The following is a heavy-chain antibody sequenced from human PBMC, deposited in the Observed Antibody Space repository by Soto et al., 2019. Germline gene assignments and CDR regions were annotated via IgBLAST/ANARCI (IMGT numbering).Heavy chain of an antibody. J-gene: IGHJ4*02. CDR2: ISYDGSHK. Sequence: QVQLVESGGGVVQPGRSLRLSCAVSGFIFSDFAMHWVRQAPGKGLEWVAVISYDGSHKYYADYVKGRFAISRDNSKNTLYLQRNSLKTEDTAVYFCAKGSRTYAYDWGTYRYDFDYWGQGTLVTVSS. CDR1: GFIFSDFA. V-gene: IGHV3-30*18. D-gene: IGHD3-16*02. CDR3: AKGSRTYAYDWGTYRYDFDY.